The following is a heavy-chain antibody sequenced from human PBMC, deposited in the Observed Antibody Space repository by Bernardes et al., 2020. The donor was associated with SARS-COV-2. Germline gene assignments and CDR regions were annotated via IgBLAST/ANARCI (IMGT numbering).Heavy chain of an antibody. J-gene: IGHJ4*02. CDR2: IKQDGSEK. CDR3: ARVMNGYYDISGSSTLGGFDY. CDR1: GFTFSSYW. V-gene: IGHV3-7*04. Sequence: GSLRLSCAASGFTFSSYWMNWVRQAPGKGLEWVANIKQDGSEKYYVDSVKGRFTISRDNAKNSLYLLMNSLRAEDTAVYYCARVMNGYYDISGSSTLGGFDYWGQGTLVTVS. D-gene: IGHD3-22*01.